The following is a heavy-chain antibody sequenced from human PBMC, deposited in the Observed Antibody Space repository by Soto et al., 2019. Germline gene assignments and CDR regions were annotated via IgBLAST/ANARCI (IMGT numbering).Heavy chain of an antibody. J-gene: IGHJ6*02. Sequence: QVQLVQSGAEVKKPGASVKVSCKASGYTITSYGISWVRQAPGQGLEWMGWISAYNGNTNYAQKLQGRVTMTTDTSTSTAYMELRSLRSDDTAVYYCARDLKGGSSSCILERYYYYGMDVWGQGTTVTVSS. D-gene: IGHD6-13*01. CDR2: ISAYNGNT. V-gene: IGHV1-18*04. CDR3: ARDLKGGSSSCILERYYYYGMDV. CDR1: GYTITSYG.